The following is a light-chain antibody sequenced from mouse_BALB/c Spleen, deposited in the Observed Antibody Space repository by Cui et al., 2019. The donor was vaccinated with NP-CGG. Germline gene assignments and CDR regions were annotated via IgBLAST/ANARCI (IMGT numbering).Light chain of an antibody. CDR2: GTN. CDR1: TGAVTTSNY. J-gene: IGLJ1*01. V-gene: IGLV1*01. CDR3: SLWYSNHWV. Sequence: QAVVTKESAHTTSPCETVTLTCRSSTGAVTTSNYANWVQEKPDHLFTGLIGGTNNRAPGVPARFSGSLIGDKAALTITGAQTEDEAIYFCSLWYSNHWVFGGGTKLTVL.